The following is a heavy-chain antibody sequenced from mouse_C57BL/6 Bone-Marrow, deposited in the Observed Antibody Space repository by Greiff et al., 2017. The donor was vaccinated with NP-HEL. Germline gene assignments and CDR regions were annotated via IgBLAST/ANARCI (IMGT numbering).Heavy chain of an antibody. D-gene: IGHD2-5*01. CDR1: GFTFSSYT. CDR2: ISGGGGNT. J-gene: IGHJ2*01. Sequence: EVKLMESGGGLVKPGGSLKLSCAASGFTFSSYTMSWVRQTPEKRLEWVATISGGGGNTYYPDSVRGRFTISRDNAKNTLYLQMSSLRSEDTALYYCARSGSNYVLFDYWGQGTTLTVSS. CDR3: ARSGSNYVLFDY. V-gene: IGHV5-9*01.